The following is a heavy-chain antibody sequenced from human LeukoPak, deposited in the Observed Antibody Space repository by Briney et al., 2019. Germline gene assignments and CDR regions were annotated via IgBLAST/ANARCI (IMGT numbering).Heavy chain of an antibody. CDR1: GYTFINYA. CDR3: AREGRYGDYGDY. Sequence: ASVKVSCKASGYTFINYAVHWVRQAPGQRLEWMGRINAGDGDTNYSQKFQGRVTITRDTSASTAHMELNSLRSEDTAVYFCAREGRYGDYGDYWGQGTLVTVSS. J-gene: IGHJ4*02. CDR2: INAGDGDT. D-gene: IGHD4-17*01. V-gene: IGHV1-3*01.